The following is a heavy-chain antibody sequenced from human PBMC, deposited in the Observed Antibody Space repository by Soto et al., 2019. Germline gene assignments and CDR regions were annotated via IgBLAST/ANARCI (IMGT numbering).Heavy chain of an antibody. Sequence: PSETLSLTCSVSGYSVTSSDYYWAWIRQPPGKGLEWIGSMFYSGLTYYNPSLKRRVTLSVDTSKNQFSVRLNSVTAADTAVYYCAPLSVSLSGPYGIHVWGQGTTVTVS. CDR2: MFYSGLT. V-gene: IGHV4-39*01. CDR3: APLSVSLSGPYGIHV. D-gene: IGHD2-15*01. CDR1: GYSVTSSDYY. J-gene: IGHJ6*02.